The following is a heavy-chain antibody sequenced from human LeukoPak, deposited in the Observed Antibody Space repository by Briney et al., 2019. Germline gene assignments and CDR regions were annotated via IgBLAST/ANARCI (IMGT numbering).Heavy chain of an antibody. V-gene: IGHV4-34*01. D-gene: IGHD2-15*01. CDR1: GGSFSGYY. J-gene: IGHJ4*02. CDR3: ANPRDIVVV. CDR2: INHSGST. Sequence: SETLSLTCAVYGGSFSGYYWSWIRQPPGKGLEWIGEINHSGSTNYNPSLKSRVTISVDTSKNQFSLKLSSVTAANTAVYYCANPRDIVVVWGQGTLVTVSS.